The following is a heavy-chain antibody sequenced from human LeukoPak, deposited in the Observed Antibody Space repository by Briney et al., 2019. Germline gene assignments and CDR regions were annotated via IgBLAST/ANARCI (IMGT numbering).Heavy chain of an antibody. CDR1: GGSISSYY. D-gene: IGHD6-13*01. V-gene: IGHV4-4*07. CDR3: ARGSAAAGSPLFDY. Sequence: SETLSLTCTVSGGSISSYYWSWIRQPAGKGLEWIGRIYTSGSTNYNPSLKSRVTMSVDTSKNQFSLKLSSVTAADTAVYYCARGSAAAGSPLFDYWGQGTLVTVSS. J-gene: IGHJ4*02. CDR2: IYTSGST.